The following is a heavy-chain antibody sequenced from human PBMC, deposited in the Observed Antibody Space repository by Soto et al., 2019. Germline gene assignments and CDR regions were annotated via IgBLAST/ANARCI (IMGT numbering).Heavy chain of an antibody. V-gene: IGHV1-18*01. CDR3: ARDRSNSEY. D-gene: IGHD6-13*01. J-gene: IGHJ4*02. Sequence: SDHNTVTNYAQDFQDRVTMTTDTSTSTAYMELRSLRSDDTAIYYCARDRSNSEYWGQGTLVTVSS. CDR2: SDHNTVT.